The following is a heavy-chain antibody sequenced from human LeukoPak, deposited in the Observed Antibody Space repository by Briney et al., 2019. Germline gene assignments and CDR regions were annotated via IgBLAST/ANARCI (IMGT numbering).Heavy chain of an antibody. CDR1: GFIFSRYW. J-gene: IGHJ4*02. Sequence: PGGSLRLSCAASGFIFSRYWMQWVRQAPGKGVVWVSSIYSDGSNTRYADSVKGRFTISRDNAKNTVYLQMNSLRAEDTAVYYCARGSTVTLDYWGQGTLVTVSS. CDR3: ARGSTVTLDY. CDR2: IYSDGSNT. V-gene: IGHV3-74*01. D-gene: IGHD4-17*01.